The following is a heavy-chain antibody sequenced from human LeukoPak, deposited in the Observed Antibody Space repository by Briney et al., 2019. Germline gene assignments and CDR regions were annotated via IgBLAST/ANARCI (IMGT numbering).Heavy chain of an antibody. CDR1: GYTFTDYD. J-gene: IGHJ5*02. Sequence: ASVKASCKASGYTFTDYDINWVRQATGQGLEWMGWMNPDSGNTGYAQKFQGRVTMTRNTSINTAYMELNSLRSEDTAVYYCARARSYRHQLNALSYWFDPWGQGTLVTVSS. V-gene: IGHV1-8*02. D-gene: IGHD5-24*01. CDR3: ARARSYRHQLNALSYWFDP. CDR2: MNPDSGNT.